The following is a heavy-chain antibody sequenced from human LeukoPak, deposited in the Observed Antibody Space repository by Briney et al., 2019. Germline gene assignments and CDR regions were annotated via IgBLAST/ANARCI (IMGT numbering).Heavy chain of an antibody. CDR1: GGSISSGGYY. D-gene: IGHD4-17*01. Sequence: SETLSLTCTVSGGSISSGGYYWSWIRQHPGKGLEWIGYIYYSGSTYYHPSLKSRVTISVDMSKNQFSLNLSSVTAADTTVYYCAGLILRPWAFDIWGQGTMVTVSS. V-gene: IGHV4-31*03. J-gene: IGHJ3*02. CDR2: IYYSGST. CDR3: AGLILRPWAFDI.